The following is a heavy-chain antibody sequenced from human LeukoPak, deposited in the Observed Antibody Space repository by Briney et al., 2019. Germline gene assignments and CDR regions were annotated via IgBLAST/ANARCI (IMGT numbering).Heavy chain of an antibody. CDR3: ALTPDYYGSGSFDY. V-gene: IGHV3-7*01. D-gene: IGHD3-10*01. Sequence: GGSLRLSCAASGFTFSRYWMNWVRQAPGKGLEWVGDIKEDGSEKYNADSVKGRFTISRDNAKNSLFLQMISLRAEDTAVYYCALTPDYYGSGSFDYWGQGTLVTVSS. J-gene: IGHJ4*02. CDR2: IKEDGSEK. CDR1: GFTFSRYW.